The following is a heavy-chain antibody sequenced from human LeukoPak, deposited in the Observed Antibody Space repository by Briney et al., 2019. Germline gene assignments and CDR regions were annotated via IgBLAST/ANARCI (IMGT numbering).Heavy chain of an antibody. D-gene: IGHD1-26*01. CDR1: GFTFSTYG. CDR3: AREESGSLDF. V-gene: IGHV3-33*01. Sequence: GRSLRLSCAASGFTFSTYGMHRVRQAPGKGLEWEAIIWYDGSNKYYADSVKGRFTISRDISKNTLHLQMNSLRADDTAVYYCAREESGSLDFWGQGTLVTVSP. CDR2: IWYDGSNK. J-gene: IGHJ4*02.